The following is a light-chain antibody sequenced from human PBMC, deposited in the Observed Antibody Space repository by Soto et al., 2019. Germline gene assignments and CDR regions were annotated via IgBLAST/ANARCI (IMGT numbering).Light chain of an antibody. CDR3: QQYNNWPWT. CDR2: GPS. CDR1: QSVRNN. J-gene: IGKJ1*01. V-gene: IGKV3-15*01. Sequence: EIVVTQSPGTLSVSPGERATLSCRASQSVRNNLAWYQQKLGQAPRLLIYGPSTRATGIPARFSGSGTGTEFHLTLSSRQSEDFAVYYCQQYNNWPWTFGQGTKVELK.